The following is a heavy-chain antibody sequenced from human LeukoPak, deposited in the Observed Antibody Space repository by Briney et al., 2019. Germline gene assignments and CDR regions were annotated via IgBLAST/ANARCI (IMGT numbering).Heavy chain of an antibody. Sequence: GASVKVSCNASGGTFSSYAISWVRQAPGQGLEWMGGIIPIFGTANYAQKFQGRVTITAGESTSTAYMELSSLRSEDTAVYYCTEGIAVAGTDYWGQGTLVTVSS. CDR3: TEGIAVAGTDY. D-gene: IGHD6-19*01. CDR2: IIPIFGTA. CDR1: GGTFSSYA. J-gene: IGHJ4*02. V-gene: IGHV1-69*13.